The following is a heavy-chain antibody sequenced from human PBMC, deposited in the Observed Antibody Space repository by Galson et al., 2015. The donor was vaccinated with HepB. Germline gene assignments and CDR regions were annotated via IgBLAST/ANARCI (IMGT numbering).Heavy chain of an antibody. CDR1: GGTFSSYA. CDR2: IIPIFGTA. V-gene: IGHV1-69*13. CDR3: ATVTPASYYYYYMAV. Sequence: SVKVSCKASGGTFSSYAISWVRQAPGQGLEWMGGIIPIFGTANYAQKFKGRVTITADESTSTAYMELSSLRSEDTAVYYCATVTPASYYYYYMAVWGKGTTVTVSS. J-gene: IGHJ6*03.